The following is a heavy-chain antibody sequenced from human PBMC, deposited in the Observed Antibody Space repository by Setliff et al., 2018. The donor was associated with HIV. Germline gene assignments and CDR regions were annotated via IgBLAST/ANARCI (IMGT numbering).Heavy chain of an antibody. Sequence: PGESLKISCAASGFTFSNAWMSWVRQAPGKGLEWVGRIKSKTDGGTTDYAAPVKGRFTISRDDSKNTLYLQMNSLKTEDTAVYYCTTLSVGSGNYWGQGTLVTVSS. CDR1: GFTFSNAW. V-gene: IGHV3-15*01. D-gene: IGHD6-19*01. CDR3: TTLSVGSGNY. CDR2: IKSKTDGGTT. J-gene: IGHJ4*02.